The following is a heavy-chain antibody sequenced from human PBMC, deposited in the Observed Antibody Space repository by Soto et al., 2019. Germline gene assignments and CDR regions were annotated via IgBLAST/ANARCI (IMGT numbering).Heavy chain of an antibody. CDR2: SVPNVGTV. CDR3: ASRDTSGVLRYFDT. V-gene: IGHV1-69*06. Sequence: QVQLVHSGPEVKKPGSSVTVSCKTSGGTLSSFITYPINWVRQAPVQGPEWMGGSVPNVGTVNYAQRFQGRAPITADKSTGTSYMELNHLRSEDTALYYWASRDTSGVLRYFDTWGQGTLVTVS. J-gene: IGHJ4*02. D-gene: IGHD2-15*01. CDR1: GGTLSSFITYP.